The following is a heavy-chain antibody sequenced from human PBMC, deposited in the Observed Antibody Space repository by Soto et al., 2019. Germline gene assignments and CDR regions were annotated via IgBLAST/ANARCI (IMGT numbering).Heavy chain of an antibody. D-gene: IGHD3-10*01. J-gene: IGHJ3*02. V-gene: IGHV1-8*01. CDR3: AREYYYGSGSAQDAFDI. CDR2: MNPNSGNT. CDR1: GYTFTSYD. Sequence: ASVKVSCKASGYTFTSYDINWVRQATGQGLEWMGWMNPNSGNTGYAQKFQGRVTMTRNTSISTAYMELSSLRSEDTAVYYCAREYYYGSGSAQDAFDIWGQGTMVTVSS.